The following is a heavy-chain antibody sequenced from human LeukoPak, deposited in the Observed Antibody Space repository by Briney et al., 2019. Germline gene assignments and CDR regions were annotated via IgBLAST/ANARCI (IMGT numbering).Heavy chain of an antibody. J-gene: IGHJ1*01. CDR1: GASINIYTYY. V-gene: IGHV4-39*07. CDR3: ARDGDYGDYAVQH. D-gene: IGHD4-17*01. Sequence: SETLTLTCTVSGASINIYTYYWGWIRQPPGKGLEWIGSVSYSGSPYYNPSLKSRVTISVDRSKNQFSLKLSSVTAADTAVYYCARDGDYGDYAVQHWGQGTLVTVSS. CDR2: VSYSGSP.